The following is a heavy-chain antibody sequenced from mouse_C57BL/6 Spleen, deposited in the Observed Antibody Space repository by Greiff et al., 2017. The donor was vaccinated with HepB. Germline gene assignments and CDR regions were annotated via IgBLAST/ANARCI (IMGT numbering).Heavy chain of an antibody. D-gene: IGHD1-1*01. CDR2: IDPSDSYT. CDR1: GYTFTSYW. V-gene: IGHV1-69*01. CDR3: ARGDYYYGSSLLYAMDY. J-gene: IGHJ4*01. Sequence: VQLQQPGAELVMPGASVKLSCKASGYTFTSYWMHWVKQRPGQGLEWIGEIDPSDSYTNYNQKFKGKSTLTVDKSSSTAYMQLSSLTSEDSAVYYCARGDYYYGSSLLYAMDYWGQGTSVTVSS.